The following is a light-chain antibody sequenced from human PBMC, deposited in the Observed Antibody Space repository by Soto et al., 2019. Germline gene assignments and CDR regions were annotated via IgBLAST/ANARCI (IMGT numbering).Light chain of an antibody. Sequence: EIVLTQSPGTLSLSPGERATLSCRASQSVSNNYLAWYQQKPGQAPRLLIYGASNRATGIPDRFSGSGSGTEFTLTIDRLEPEDFGVYYCQDYGSSPFTFGPGTKVDIK. CDR3: QDYGSSPFT. CDR1: QSVSNNY. V-gene: IGKV3-20*01. CDR2: GAS. J-gene: IGKJ3*01.